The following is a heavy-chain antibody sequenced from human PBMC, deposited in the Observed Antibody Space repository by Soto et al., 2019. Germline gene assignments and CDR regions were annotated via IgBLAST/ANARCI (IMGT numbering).Heavy chain of an antibody. CDR1: GGSVSSGSYY. V-gene: IGHV4-61*01. CDR3: ARERYYYDSSGYLH. Sequence: QVQLQESGPGLVKPSETLSLTCTVSGGSVSSGSYYWSWIRQPPGKGLEWIGYIYYSGSTNYNPSLKSRVTISVDTSKNQFSLKLSSVTAADTAVYYCARERYYYDSSGYLHWGQGTMVTVSS. CDR2: IYYSGST. D-gene: IGHD3-22*01. J-gene: IGHJ3*01.